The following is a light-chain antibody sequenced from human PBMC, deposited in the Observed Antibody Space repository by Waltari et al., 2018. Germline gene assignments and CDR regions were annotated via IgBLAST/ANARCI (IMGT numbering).Light chain of an antibody. J-gene: IGLJ2*01. Sequence: QSALTQPASVSGSPGQSITISCTGTSGDIGGFALVSWYQQHPGKVPRLLIYEVTTRPSGASSRFSGSKSDNSATLTISALQTEDEADYYCSSYSRGSSFVLFGGGTRLTVL. CDR2: EVT. V-gene: IGLV2-23*02. CDR3: SSYSRGSSFVL. CDR1: SGDIGGFAL.